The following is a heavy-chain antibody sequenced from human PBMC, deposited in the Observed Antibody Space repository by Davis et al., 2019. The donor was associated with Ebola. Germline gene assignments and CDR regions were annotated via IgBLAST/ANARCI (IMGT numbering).Heavy chain of an antibody. Sequence: GGSLRLSCAASGFTFSGSAMHWVRQASGKGLEWVGRIRSKANSYATAYAASVKGRFTISRDDSKNTAYLQMNSLKTEDTTVYYCTMSAGIFDYWGQGTLVTVSS. CDR3: TMSAGIFDY. D-gene: IGHD6-19*01. J-gene: IGHJ4*02. CDR1: GFTFSGSA. CDR2: IRSKANSYAT. V-gene: IGHV3-73*01.